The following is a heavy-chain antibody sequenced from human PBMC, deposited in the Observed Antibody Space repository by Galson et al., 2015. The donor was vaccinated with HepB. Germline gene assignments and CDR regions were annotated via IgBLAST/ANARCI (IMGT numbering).Heavy chain of an antibody. J-gene: IGHJ6*02. Sequence: ETLSLTCTVSGGSISTSYWSWIRQPPGKGLEWIGNIYYSGSTTYNSSLQSRATISVDTSKNQISLKLNPVNAADTAVYYCARDTFYYNFLSWVDGMDVWGQGTTVTVSS. CDR3: ARDTFYYNFLSWVDGMDV. CDR2: IYYSGST. CDR1: GGSISTSY. D-gene: IGHD3-10*01. V-gene: IGHV4-59*01.